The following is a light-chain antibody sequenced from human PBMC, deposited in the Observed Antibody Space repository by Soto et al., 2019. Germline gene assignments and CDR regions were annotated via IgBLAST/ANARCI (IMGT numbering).Light chain of an antibody. J-gene: IGLJ1*01. V-gene: IGLV2-23*01. CDR1: SSDVGNYNF. CDR2: DGS. CDR3: CSYAITNTYV. Sequence: QSVLTQPASVSGSPGQSITISCTGTSSDVGNYNFVSWYQHHPGKAPNLLIYDGSQRPSGVSNRFSGSKSGDTASLTISGLQAEDEADYYCCSYAITNTYVFGTGTKVNVL.